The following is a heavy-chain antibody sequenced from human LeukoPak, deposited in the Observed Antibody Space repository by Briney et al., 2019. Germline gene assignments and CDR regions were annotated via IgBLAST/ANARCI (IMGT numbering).Heavy chain of an antibody. J-gene: IGHJ4*02. V-gene: IGHV4-59*01. CDR2: IYYSGST. D-gene: IGHD5-18*01. CDR1: GGSISRYY. Sequence: PSETLSLTCTVSGGSISRYYWSWIRQPPGKGLEWIGYIYYSGSTNYNPSLESRVTISVDMSKNQFSLKLSSVTAADTAVYYCARCGYSYGYGFPCDYWGQGTLVTVS. CDR3: ARCGYSYGYGFPCDY.